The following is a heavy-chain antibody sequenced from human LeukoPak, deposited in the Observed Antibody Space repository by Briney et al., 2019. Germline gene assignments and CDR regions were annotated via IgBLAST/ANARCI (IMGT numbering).Heavy chain of an antibody. D-gene: IGHD1-14*01. CDR1: NDYIKDYY. V-gene: IGHV4-4*07. Sequence: SETLSLTCTLSNDYIKDYYWSWIRQPAGKGLEWIGRVSQRNTNYNPSLKSRVSMSVQASRNQFSLRLNSATAADTAVYYCARQGSDNHFDSWGPGTLVTVSS. J-gene: IGHJ4*02. CDR3: ARQGSDNHFDS. CDR2: VSQRNT.